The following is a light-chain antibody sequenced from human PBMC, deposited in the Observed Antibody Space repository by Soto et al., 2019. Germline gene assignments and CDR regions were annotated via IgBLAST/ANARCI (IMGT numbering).Light chain of an antibody. J-gene: IGKJ1*01. Sequence: DIQMTQSRSTVSASVGDRVTITCRASQNINTWLAWYQQKPGKAPKLLILKASSLESGVPSRFSGSGSGTEFTLTISSLQPDDLATYYCQQYNNYFWAFGQGTKVDIK. CDR1: QNINTW. CDR3: QQYNNYFWA. CDR2: KAS. V-gene: IGKV1-5*03.